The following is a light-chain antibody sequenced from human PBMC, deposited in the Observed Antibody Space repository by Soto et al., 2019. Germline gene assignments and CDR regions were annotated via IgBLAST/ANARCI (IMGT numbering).Light chain of an antibody. V-gene: IGKV3-11*01. Sequence: EIVLTQSPATLSLSPGERATLSCRASQSVSSYLAWYQQKPGQAPRLLIYDASNRATGIPARFSGSGSGTDFSLTISSLEPADFAVYYCQQRSNWPPAWTFGQGTKVEI. J-gene: IGKJ1*01. CDR3: QQRSNWPPAWT. CDR2: DAS. CDR1: QSVSSY.